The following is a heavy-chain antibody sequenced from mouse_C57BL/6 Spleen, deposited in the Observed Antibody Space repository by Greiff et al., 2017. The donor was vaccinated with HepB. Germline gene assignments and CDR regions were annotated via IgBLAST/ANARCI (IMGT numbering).Heavy chain of an antibody. CDR3: ARGTGDY. CDR1: GYAFSSSW. CDR2: IYPGDGDT. Sequence: QVQLKESGPELVKPGASVKISCKASGYAFSSSWMNWVKQRPGKGLEWIGRIYPGDGDTNYNGKFKGKATLTADKSSSTAYMQLSSLTSEDSAVYFCARGTGDYWGQGTTLTGSS. J-gene: IGHJ2*01. V-gene: IGHV1-82*01.